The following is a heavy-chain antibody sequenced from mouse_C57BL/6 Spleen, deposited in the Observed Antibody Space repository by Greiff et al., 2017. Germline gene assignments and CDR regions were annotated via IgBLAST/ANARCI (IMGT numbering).Heavy chain of an antibody. V-gene: IGHV1-80*01. Sequence: QVQLQQSGAELVKPGASVKISCKASGYAFSSYWMNWVKQRPGKGLEWIGQIYPGDGDTNYNGKFKGKATLTADRSSSTAYMQLSSLTSEDSAVYFCARGSSGGYYFDYWGQGTTLTVSS. J-gene: IGHJ2*01. D-gene: IGHD3-2*02. CDR2: IYPGDGDT. CDR3: ARGSSGGYYFDY. CDR1: GYAFSSYW.